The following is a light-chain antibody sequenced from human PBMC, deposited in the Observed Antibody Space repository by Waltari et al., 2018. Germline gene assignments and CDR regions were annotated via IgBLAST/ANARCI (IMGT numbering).Light chain of an antibody. CDR1: QSVSSSY. CDR3: QQYGSSPWT. CDR2: GGS. Sequence: EIVLTQSPGTLSLSQGERATLPCRASQSVSSSYLAWYQQKPGQAPRVLIHGGSNRATGIPDRFSGSGSGTDFTLTISRLEPEDFAVYYCQQYGSSPWTFGQGTKVEIK. J-gene: IGKJ1*01. V-gene: IGKV3-20*01.